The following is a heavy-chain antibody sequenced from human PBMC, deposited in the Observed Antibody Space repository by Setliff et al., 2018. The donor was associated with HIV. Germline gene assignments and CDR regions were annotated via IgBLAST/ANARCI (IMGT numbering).Heavy chain of an antibody. CDR1: GGSISSGGYS. CDR2: IFHSGST. D-gene: IGHD2-2*01. CDR3: ARIPQLLDYAMDV. J-gene: IGHJ6*02. Sequence: SETLSLTCAVSGGSISSGGYSWSWIRQPPGKGLEWIGYIFHSGSTYYNPSLKSRVTISVDRSKNRFSLNVTSVTAADTAVSYCARIPQLLDYAMDVWGQGTTVTVSS. V-gene: IGHV4-30-2*01.